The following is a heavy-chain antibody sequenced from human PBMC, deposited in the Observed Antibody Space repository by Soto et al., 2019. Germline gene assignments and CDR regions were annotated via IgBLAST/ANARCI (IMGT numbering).Heavy chain of an antibody. D-gene: IGHD3-9*01. CDR3: VKDSTYYDILTGYYPLFDFDY. CDR1: GFTFSSYA. CDR2: ISSNGGST. J-gene: IGHJ4*02. V-gene: IGHV3-64D*08. Sequence: GGSLRLSCSASGFTFSSYAMHWVRQAPGKGLEYVSAISSNGGSTYYADSVKGRFTISRDNSKNTLYLQMSSLRAEDTAVYYCVKDSTYYDILTGYYPLFDFDYWGQGTLVTVSS.